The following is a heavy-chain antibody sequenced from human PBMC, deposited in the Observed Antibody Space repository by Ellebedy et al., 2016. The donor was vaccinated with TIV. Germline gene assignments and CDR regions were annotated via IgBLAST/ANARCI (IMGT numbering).Heavy chain of an antibody. CDR1: GGSLSNFD. V-gene: IGHV1-69*10. D-gene: IGHD5-12*01. J-gene: IGHJ5*02. CDR2: IMPVFGVA. CDR3: ARNIEGTLADWFDP. Sequence: ASVKVSCKASGGSLSNFDISWVRQAPGQGLEWMGGIMPVFGVATYAKKFQGRVTITADTSTSTFYMELRSLRFDDSAVYYCARNIEGTLADWFDPWGPGTPVTVSS.